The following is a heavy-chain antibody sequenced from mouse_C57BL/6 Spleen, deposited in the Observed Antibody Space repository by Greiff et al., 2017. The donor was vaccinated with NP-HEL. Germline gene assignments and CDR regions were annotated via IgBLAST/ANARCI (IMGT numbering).Heavy chain of an antibody. J-gene: IGHJ4*01. Sequence: VQLQQPGAELVRPGSSVKLSCKASGYTFTSYWMHWVKQRPIQGLEWIGNIDPSDSETHYNQKFKDKATLTVYKSSSTAYMQLSSLTSEDSAVYYCAKGGIYDYDDYYAMDYWGQGTSVTVSS. V-gene: IGHV1-52*01. CDR2: IDPSDSET. CDR3: AKGGIYDYDDYYAMDY. CDR1: GYTFTSYW. D-gene: IGHD2-4*01.